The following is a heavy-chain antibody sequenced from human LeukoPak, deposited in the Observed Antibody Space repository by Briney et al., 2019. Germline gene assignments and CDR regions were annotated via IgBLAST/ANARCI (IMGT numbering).Heavy chain of an antibody. D-gene: IGHD3-3*01. CDR2: IIPIFGTA. CDR1: GGTCSSYA. V-gene: IGHV1-69*05. Sequence: GASVKVSCEASGGTCSSYAISGVRQAPGQGLEWMGGIIPIFGTANYAQKFQGRVTITTDESTSTAYMELSSLRSEDTAVYYCARLSFLEDSNWFDPWGQGTLVTVSS. CDR3: ARLSFLEDSNWFDP. J-gene: IGHJ5*02.